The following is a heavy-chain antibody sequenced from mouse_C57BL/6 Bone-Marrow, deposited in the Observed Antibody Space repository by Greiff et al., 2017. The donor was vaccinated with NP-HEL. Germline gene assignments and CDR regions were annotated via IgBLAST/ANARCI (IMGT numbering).Heavy chain of an antibody. CDR3: TTGGSSPYAMDY. V-gene: IGHV14-4*01. J-gene: IGHJ4*01. CDR2: IDPENGDT. Sequence: DVKLVESGAELVRPGASVKLSCTVSGFNIKDAYMHWVKQRPEQGLEWIGWIDPENGDTEYASKFQGKATITADTTSNTAYLQLSILTSEDTAVYYCTTGGSSPYAMDYWGQGTSVTVSS. CDR1: GFNIKDAY. D-gene: IGHD1-1*01.